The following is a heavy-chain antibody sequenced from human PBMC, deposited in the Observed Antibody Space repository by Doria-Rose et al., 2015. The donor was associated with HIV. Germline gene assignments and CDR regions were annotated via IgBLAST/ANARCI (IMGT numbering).Heavy chain of an antibody. CDR2: ISSSGGVK. J-gene: IGHJ4*02. CDR3: ARDRPTLSLYDGSGFSPFDS. V-gene: IGHV3-48*03. D-gene: IGHD3-22*01. CDR1: GVAFKTYK. Sequence: VQLVQSGGGLVHPDGSLRLTCVASGVAFKTYKMSWVRQAPGKGLEWISSISSSGGVKYYADSMKGRFTISRDNAKNSLYLQMNTLRADDTAVYFCARDRPTLSLYDGSGFSPFDSWGQGTRGNGSA.